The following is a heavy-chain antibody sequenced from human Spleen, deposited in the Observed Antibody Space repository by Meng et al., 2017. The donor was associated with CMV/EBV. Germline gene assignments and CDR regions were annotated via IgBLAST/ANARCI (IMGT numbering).Heavy chain of an antibody. D-gene: IGHD2-2*01. J-gene: IGHJ4*02. V-gene: IGHV3-30*03. CDR1: GFTFSSYG. CDR3: ARDALYNPAYCVSTSCYQFYY. Sequence: GESLKISCAASGFTFSSYGFHWVRQAPGKGLEWVAVILYDGRNDYYADSVKGRFTISRDNSKNTLYLQINSLRPEDTAVYYCARDALYNPAYCVSTSCYQFYYWGQGTLVTVSS. CDR2: ILYDGRND.